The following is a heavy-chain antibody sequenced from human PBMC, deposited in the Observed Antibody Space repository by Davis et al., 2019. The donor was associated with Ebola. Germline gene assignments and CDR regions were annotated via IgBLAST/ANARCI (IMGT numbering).Heavy chain of an antibody. D-gene: IGHD5-12*01. V-gene: IGHV3-23*01. CDR3: ARRGYSGYAPFDY. CDR1: GFTFSHNA. CDR2: ISGSGTYT. J-gene: IGHJ4*02. Sequence: GESLKISCAASGFTFSHNAMNWVRQAPGKGLEWVSTISGSGTYTYYADSVKGRFTISRDNSNNTLYLQMNSLRAEDTAVYYCARRGYSGYAPFDYWGQGTLVTVSS.